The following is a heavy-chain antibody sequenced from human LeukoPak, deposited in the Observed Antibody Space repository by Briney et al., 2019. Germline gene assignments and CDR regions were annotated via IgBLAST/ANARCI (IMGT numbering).Heavy chain of an antibody. Sequence: ASVKVSCKASGGSFSSYAISWVRQTPGQGIEWVGGIIPIFGKTNYAQKFQGRVTITADESTSTAYMELSSLRSEDTAVYYCGGSRYYYDSSGYYELDYWGQGTLVTVSS. V-gene: IGHV1-69*13. D-gene: IGHD3-22*01. J-gene: IGHJ4*02. CDR3: GGSRYYYDSSGYYELDY. CDR1: GGSFSSYA. CDR2: IIPIFGKT.